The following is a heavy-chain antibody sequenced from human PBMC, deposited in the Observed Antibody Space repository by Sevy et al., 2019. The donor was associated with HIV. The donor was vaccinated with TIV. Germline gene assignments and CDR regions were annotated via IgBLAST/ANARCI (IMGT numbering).Heavy chain of an antibody. J-gene: IGHJ6*02. CDR3: ARDRYYDASGYYYYYYGLDV. CDR1: GFTFNNYA. D-gene: IGHD3-22*01. V-gene: IGHV3-23*01. Sequence: GGSLRLSCAASGFTFNNYAMSWVRQAPGKGLEGKGLEWVSTISGGGGGTYYADSVRGRFTISRDNSKNTLYLQMNSLRAEETAVYYCARDRYYDASGYYYYYYGLDVWGQGTTVTVSS. CDR2: ISGGGGGT.